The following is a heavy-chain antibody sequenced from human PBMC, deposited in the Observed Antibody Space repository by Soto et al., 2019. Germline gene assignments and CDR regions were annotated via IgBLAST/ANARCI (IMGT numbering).Heavy chain of an antibody. J-gene: IGHJ5*02. CDR2: MNPNSGNT. V-gene: IGHV1-8*01. CDR3: CIAARPTPLNWFDP. CDR1: GYTFTSYD. D-gene: IGHD6-6*01. Sequence: ASVKVSCKASGYTFTSYDINWVRQATGQGLEWMGWMNPNSGNTGYAQKFQGRVTMTRNTSISTAYLELSSLRSEDTAVYYSCIAARPTPLNWFDPWGQGTLVTVSS.